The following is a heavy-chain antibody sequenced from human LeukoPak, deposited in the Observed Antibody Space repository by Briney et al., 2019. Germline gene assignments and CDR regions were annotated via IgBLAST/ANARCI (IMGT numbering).Heavy chain of an antibody. J-gene: IGHJ5*02. CDR1: GGTFSSYA. CDR2: IIPIFGTA. D-gene: IGHD3-22*01. V-gene: IGHV1-69*05. CDR3: ARYYYDSSGSPEGGFDP. Sequence: VASVKVSCKASGGTFSSYAISWVRQVPGQGREWMGRIIPIFGTANYAQKFQGRVTITTDESTSTAYMELSSLRSEDTAVYYCARYYYDSSGSPEGGFDPWGQGTLVTVSS.